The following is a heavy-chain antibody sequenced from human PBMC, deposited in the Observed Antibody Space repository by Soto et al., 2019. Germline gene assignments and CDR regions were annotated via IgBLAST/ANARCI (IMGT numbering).Heavy chain of an antibody. CDR2: IYYSGST. J-gene: IGHJ5*02. D-gene: IGHD2-15*01. V-gene: IGHV4-31*03. CDR1: GGSISSGGYY. Sequence: QVQLQESGPGLVKPSQTLSLTCTVSGGSISSGGYYWSWIRQHPGKGLEWIGYIYYSGSTYYNPSLTSRVTLSADTSKNQFSLTRSSGTAADTAVYYCARDRLLKNWFDPWGQGTLVTVSS. CDR3: ARDRLLKNWFDP.